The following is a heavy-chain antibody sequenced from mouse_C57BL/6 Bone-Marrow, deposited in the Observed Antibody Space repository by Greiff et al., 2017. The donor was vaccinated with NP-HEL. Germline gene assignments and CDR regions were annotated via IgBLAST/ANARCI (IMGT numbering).Heavy chain of an antibody. Sequence: QVQLQQPGAELVMPGASVKLSCKASGYTFTSYWMHWVKQRPGQGLEWIGEIDPSDSYTNYNQKFTGKSTLTVDKSSSTAYMQLSSLTSEDSAVYYCARDDGYYSYAMDYWGQGTSVTVSS. J-gene: IGHJ4*01. CDR3: ARDDGYYSYAMDY. V-gene: IGHV1-69*01. D-gene: IGHD2-3*01. CDR1: GYTFTSYW. CDR2: IDPSDSYT.